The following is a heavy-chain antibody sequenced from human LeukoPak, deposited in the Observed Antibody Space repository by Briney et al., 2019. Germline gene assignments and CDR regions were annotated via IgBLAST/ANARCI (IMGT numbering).Heavy chain of an antibody. V-gene: IGHV4-38-2*02. D-gene: IGHD5-12*01. CDR3: ASHSGGYAY. CDR2: IYHSGST. Sequence: SETLSLTCTVSGFSFTSDYYWGWIRQPPGKGLEWIGSIYHSGSTYYNPSLKSRVTMSVDTSKNQFSLRLNSVTAADTAVYYCASHSGGYAYWGQGTLVTVSS. J-gene: IGHJ4*02. CDR1: GFSFTSDYY.